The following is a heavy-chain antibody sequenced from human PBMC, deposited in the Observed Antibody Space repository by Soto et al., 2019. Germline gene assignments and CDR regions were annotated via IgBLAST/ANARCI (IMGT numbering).Heavy chain of an antibody. Sequence: GGSLRLSCAASGFTFRTYAMHWFRQAPGKGPEWVAFIAYDGSNTYYADSVKGRFTISRENSKSMLYVQMNSLRPEDTAVYYCAKDQSTGEIDYWGQGTLVTVSS. D-gene: IGHD3-10*01. CDR3: AKDQSTGEIDY. J-gene: IGHJ4*02. CDR2: IAYDGSNT. CDR1: GFTFRTYA. V-gene: IGHV3-30*18.